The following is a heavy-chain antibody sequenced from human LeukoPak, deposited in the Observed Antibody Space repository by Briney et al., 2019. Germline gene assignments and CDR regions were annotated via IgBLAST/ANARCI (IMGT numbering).Heavy chain of an antibody. J-gene: IGHJ4*02. D-gene: IGHD6-13*01. CDR1: GFTLRSYW. CDR2: IKQDGSQK. V-gene: IGHV3-7*01. Sequence: PGGSLRLSCVASGFTLRSYWMNWVRQAPGKGLEYVANIKQDGSQKYYVDSMKGRFTISRDNAKNSLYLQMNSLRAEDTAVYYCARASGNFDYWGRGTLVTVSS. CDR3: ARASGNFDY.